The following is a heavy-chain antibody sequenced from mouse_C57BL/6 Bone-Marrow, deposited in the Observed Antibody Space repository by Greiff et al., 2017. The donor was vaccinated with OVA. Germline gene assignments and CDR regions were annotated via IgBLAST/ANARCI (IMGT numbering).Heavy chain of an antibody. CDR1: GFSFNTYA. J-gene: IGHJ2*01. Sequence: EVKLVESGGGLVQPKGSLKLSCAASGFSFNTYAMNWVRQAPGKGLEWVARIRSKSNNYATYYADSVKDRFTISRDDSESMLYLQMNNLKTEDTAMYYCVRSLLSIFDYWGQGTTLTVSS. V-gene: IGHV10-1*01. CDR3: VRSLLSIFDY. CDR2: IRSKSNNYAT. D-gene: IGHD2-10*01.